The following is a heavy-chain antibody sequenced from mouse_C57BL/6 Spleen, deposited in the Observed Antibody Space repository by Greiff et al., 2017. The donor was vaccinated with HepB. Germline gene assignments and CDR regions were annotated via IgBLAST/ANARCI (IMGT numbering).Heavy chain of an antibody. D-gene: IGHD2-3*01. V-gene: IGHV3-6*01. CDR2: ISYDGSN. J-gene: IGHJ2*01. CDR1: GYSITSGYY. CDR3: ARAHDGYSYYFDY. Sequence: VQLQQSGPGLVKPSQSLSLTCSVTGYSITSGYYWNWIRQFPGNNLEWMGYISYDGSNNYNPSLKNRISITRDTSKNQFFLKLNSVTTEDTATYYCARAHDGYSYYFDYWGQGTTLTVSS.